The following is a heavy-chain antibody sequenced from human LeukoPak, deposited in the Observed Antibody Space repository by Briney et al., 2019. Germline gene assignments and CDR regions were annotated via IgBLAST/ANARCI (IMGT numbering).Heavy chain of an antibody. J-gene: IGHJ4*02. CDR2: ISYDGSNK. Sequence: GGSLRLSCAASGFTFSSYAMHWVRQAPGKGLEWVAVISYDGSNKYYADSVKGRFTISRDNSKTILYLQMNSLRAEDAAVYFCAKGSAAGRPYYFDYWGQGTLVTVSS. D-gene: IGHD6-25*01. V-gene: IGHV3-30-3*01. CDR3: AKGSAAGRPYYFDY. CDR1: GFTFSSYA.